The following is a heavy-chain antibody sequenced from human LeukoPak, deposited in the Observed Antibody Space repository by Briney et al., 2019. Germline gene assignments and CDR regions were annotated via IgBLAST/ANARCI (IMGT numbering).Heavy chain of an antibody. Sequence: GESLKISCKGSGYSFDSYWIGWVRQMPGKGLEWMGIIYPGDSDTRYSPAFQGQVTISADKSISTAYLQWSSLKASDTAMYYCASGPWIQLWLGNYWGQGTLVTVSS. D-gene: IGHD5-18*01. CDR3: ASGPWIQLWLGNY. CDR1: GYSFDSYW. CDR2: IYPGDSDT. J-gene: IGHJ4*02. V-gene: IGHV5-51*01.